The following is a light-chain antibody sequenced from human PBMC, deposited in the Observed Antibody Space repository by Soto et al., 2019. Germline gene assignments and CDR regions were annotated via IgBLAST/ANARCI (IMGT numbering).Light chain of an antibody. CDR1: SSDVGGYNY. J-gene: IGLJ2*01. V-gene: IGLV2-8*01. Sequence: QSALTQPPSASGSPGQSVTISCTGTSSDVGGYNYVSWYQQHPGKAPKLMIYEVSKRPSGVPDRFSGSKSGNTASLTVSGLQAEDEADYYCSSYAGNNNLRFGGGTKLTVL. CDR3: SSYAGNNNLR. CDR2: EVS.